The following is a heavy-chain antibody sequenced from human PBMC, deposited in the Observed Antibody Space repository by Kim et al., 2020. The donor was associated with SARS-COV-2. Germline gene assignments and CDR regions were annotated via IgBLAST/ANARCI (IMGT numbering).Heavy chain of an antibody. CDR1: GFTFGDYA. CDR3: TRDLGYGSGSGYYYYYGMDV. CDR2: IRSKAYGGTT. Sequence: GGSLRLSCTASGFTFGDYAMSWVRQAPGKGLEWVGFIRSKAYGGTTEYAASVKGRFTISRDDSKSIAYLQMNSLKTEDTAVYYCTRDLGYGSGSGYYYYYGMDVWGQGTTVTVSS. J-gene: IGHJ6*02. V-gene: IGHV3-49*04. D-gene: IGHD3-10*01.